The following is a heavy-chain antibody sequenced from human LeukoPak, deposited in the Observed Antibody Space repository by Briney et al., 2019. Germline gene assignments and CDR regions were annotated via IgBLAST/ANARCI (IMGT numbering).Heavy chain of an antibody. Sequence: PSETLSLTSTVSRDSISSDNWSCMPPRAGEGRGWVGRMYTSESTNYKPSLKSRITMSVDTSKNQFSLTMRSVIAADTAVYFCARGGYTSGWPDYHYYLDVWGKGTMVTISS. D-gene: IGHD6-19*01. CDR1: RDSISSDN. CDR3: ARGGYTSGWPDYHYYLDV. J-gene: IGHJ6*03. CDR2: MYTSEST. V-gene: IGHV4-4*07.